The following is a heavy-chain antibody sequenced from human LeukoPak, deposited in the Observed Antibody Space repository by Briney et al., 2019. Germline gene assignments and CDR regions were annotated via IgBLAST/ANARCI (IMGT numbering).Heavy chain of an antibody. V-gene: IGHV4-39*07. CDR3: ARDRGVDGFDS. Sequence: SETLSLTCAVSAGSIISTSYYWGWIRQPPGKGLGWIGSISYSGCTFCKPSLKSRVTIAVETSNNQFSLKLTSVTAADTGVYYCARDRGVDGFDSWGQGTLVTVSS. CDR2: ISYSGCT. CDR1: AGSIISTSYY. J-gene: IGHJ4*02. D-gene: IGHD2-15*01.